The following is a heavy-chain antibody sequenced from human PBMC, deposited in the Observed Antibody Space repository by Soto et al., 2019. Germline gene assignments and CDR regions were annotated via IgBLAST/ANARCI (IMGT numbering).Heavy chain of an antibody. CDR2: IYYSGST. D-gene: IGHD3-10*01. V-gene: IGHV4-59*08. CDR3: SRVDPGETSPFDH. J-gene: IGHJ4*02. Sequence: SETLSLTCTVSGGSISSYYWIWIRQPPGKGLEWIGYIYYSGSTNYNPSLKSRVTISVDTSKNQFSLKLSSVTAADTAVYYCSRVDPGETSPFDHWGQGTLVTVSS. CDR1: GGSISSYY.